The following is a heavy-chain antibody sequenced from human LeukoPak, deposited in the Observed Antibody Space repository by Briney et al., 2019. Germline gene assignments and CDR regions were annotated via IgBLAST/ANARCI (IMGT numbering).Heavy chain of an antibody. D-gene: IGHD6-6*01. V-gene: IGHV3-7*01. Sequence: GGSLRLSCAASGFRFNTFWMSWVRQTPGKGLEWVAKIKADGGEKDHVASVKGRFTISRDNAKNSLYLQMNSLRVEDTAVYYCARGGAARPDFWGQGTLVTVSS. CDR3: ARGGAARPDF. J-gene: IGHJ4*02. CDR1: GFRFNTFW. CDR2: IKADGGEK.